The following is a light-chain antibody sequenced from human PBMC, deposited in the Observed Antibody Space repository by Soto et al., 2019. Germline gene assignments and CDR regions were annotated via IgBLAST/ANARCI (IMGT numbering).Light chain of an antibody. J-gene: IGKJ2*01. CDR1: QSVSSSY. Sequence: EIVLTQSPGTLSLSPGERATLSCRASQSVSSSYLAWYQQKPGQAPRLLIYGASSRATGIPDRFSGSGSETDFTLTISRLEPEDFAVYYCQQYGSSPPMYTFGLGTKLEIK. CDR3: QQYGSSPPMYT. V-gene: IGKV3-20*01. CDR2: GAS.